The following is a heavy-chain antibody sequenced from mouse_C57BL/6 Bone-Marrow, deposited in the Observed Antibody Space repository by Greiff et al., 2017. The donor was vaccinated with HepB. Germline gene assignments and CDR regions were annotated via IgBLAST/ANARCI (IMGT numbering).Heavy chain of an antibody. CDR1: GFSFNTYA. CDR3: VRAISAGYFDV. V-gene: IGHV10-1*01. CDR2: IRSKSNNYAT. Sequence: EVQVVESGGGLVQPKGSLKLSCAASGFSFNTYAMNWVRQAPGKGLEWVARIRSKSNNYATYYADSVKDRFTISRDDSESMLYLQMNNLKTEDTAMYYCVRAISAGYFDVWGTGTTVTVSS. J-gene: IGHJ1*03.